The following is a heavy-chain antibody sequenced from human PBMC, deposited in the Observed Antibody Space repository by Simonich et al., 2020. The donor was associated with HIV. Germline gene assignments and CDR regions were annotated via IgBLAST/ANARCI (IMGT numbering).Heavy chain of an antibody. J-gene: IGHJ4*02. CDR2: INHSGST. V-gene: IGHV4-34*01. D-gene: IGHD6-6*01. Sequence: QVQLQQWGAGLLRPSETLSLTCAVYGGSFSGYYWGWIRQPPVMGLEWIGEINHSGSTNYNPSLKSRVTISVDPSKNQFSLKLGSVTAADTAVFYCARSPVAARPHKDWGQGTLVTVSS. CDR3: ARSPVAARPHKD. CDR1: GGSFSGYY.